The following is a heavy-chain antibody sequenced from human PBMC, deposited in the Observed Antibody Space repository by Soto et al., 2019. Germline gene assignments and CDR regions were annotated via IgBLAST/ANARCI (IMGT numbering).Heavy chain of an antibody. CDR2: IYHTGNA. Sequence: PSETLSLTCSVSGDSISNSRFYWAWIRQPPGEGLEWIGSIYHTGNAYYNPSLKSRVTISVDTSKNQFSLKLTSVTAADAALYYFGRDFLDSSNYPTTWFAPGGQETLVTVP. J-gene: IGHJ5*02. V-gene: IGHV4-39*01. CDR3: GRDFLDSSNYPTTWFAP. D-gene: IGHD3-22*01. CDR1: GDSISNSRFY.